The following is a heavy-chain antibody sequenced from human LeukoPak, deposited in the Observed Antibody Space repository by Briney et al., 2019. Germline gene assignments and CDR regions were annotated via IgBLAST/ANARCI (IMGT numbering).Heavy chain of an antibody. CDR2: INPNSGGT. Sequence: ASVKVSCTASGYTFTGYYMHWVRQAPGQGLEWMGWINPNSGGTNYAQKFQGRVTMTRDTSISTAYMELSRLRSDDTAVYYCARGGDYYDSSGYLSDWFDPWGQGTLVTVSS. CDR3: ARGGDYYDSSGYLSDWFDP. V-gene: IGHV1-2*02. CDR1: GYTFTGYY. D-gene: IGHD3-22*01. J-gene: IGHJ5*02.